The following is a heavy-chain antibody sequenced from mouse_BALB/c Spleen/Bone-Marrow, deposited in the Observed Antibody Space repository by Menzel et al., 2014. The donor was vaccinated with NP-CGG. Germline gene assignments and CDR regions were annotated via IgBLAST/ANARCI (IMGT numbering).Heavy chain of an antibody. J-gene: IGHJ3*01. Sequence: QVQLQQSGAELMKPGASVKISCKATGYTFSFYWIGWVKQRPGHGLEWIGEILPGSGSINYNEKFKGKATFTVDPSSNTAYMQLSILTSEDSAVYYCARLITTGGFPHWGQGTLVTVSA. CDR3: ARLITTGGFPH. D-gene: IGHD2-4*01. V-gene: IGHV1-9*01. CDR1: GYTFSFYW. CDR2: ILPGSGSI.